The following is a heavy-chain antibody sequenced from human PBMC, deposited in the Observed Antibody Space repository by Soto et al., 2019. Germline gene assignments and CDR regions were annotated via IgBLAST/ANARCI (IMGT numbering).Heavy chain of an antibody. V-gene: IGHV4-59*01. D-gene: IGHD2-2*01. J-gene: IGHJ5*02. Sequence: SETLSLTCTVSGGSISSYYWSWIRQPPGKGLEWIGYIYYSGSTNYNPSLKSRVTISVDTSKNQFSLKLSSVTAADTAVYYCARNIVVVPAAMLNWFDPWGQGTLVTVSS. CDR2: IYYSGST. CDR3: ARNIVVVPAAMLNWFDP. CDR1: GGSISSYY.